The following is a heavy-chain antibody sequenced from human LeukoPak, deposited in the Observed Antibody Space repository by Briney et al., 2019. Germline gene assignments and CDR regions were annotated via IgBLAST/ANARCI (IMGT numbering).Heavy chain of an antibody. CDR2: IYYSGST. V-gene: IGHV4-39*01. CDR1: GGSISSSSYF. J-gene: IGHJ4*02. Sequence: PSETLSLTCAVSGGSISSSSYFWGWIRQPPGKGREWIGGIYYSGSTFYNPSLKSRVTISVDTSKTQFSLKLSSVTAADTAVYYCARPNMATWLSVVEIWGQGTLVTVSS. D-gene: IGHD5-24*01. CDR3: ARPNMATWLSVVEI.